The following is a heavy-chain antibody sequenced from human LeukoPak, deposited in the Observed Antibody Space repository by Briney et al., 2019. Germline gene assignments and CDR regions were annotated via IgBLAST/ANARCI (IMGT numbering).Heavy chain of an antibody. J-gene: IGHJ4*02. D-gene: IGHD6-19*01. V-gene: IGHV3-74*01. CDR1: GFTFSNYW. CDR2: ISSDESIT. CDR3: ARVSLSSGCLSN. Sequence: GGSLRLSCAASGFTFSNYWMHWVRQAPGKGLVWVSRISSDESITSYADSVKGRFTISRDNAKNTLFLQMNGLRAEDTAVYFCARVSLSSGCLSNWGQGTLVTVSS.